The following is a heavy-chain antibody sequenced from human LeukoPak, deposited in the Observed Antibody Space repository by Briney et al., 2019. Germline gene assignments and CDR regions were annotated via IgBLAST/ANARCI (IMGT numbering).Heavy chain of an antibody. D-gene: IGHD2-21*01. CDR1: GGSFSGYY. CDR2: INHSGST. V-gene: IGHV4-34*01. CDR3: ASYSSASAFDY. Sequence: SETLSLTCAVYGGSFSGYYWSWIRQPPGKGLEWIGEINHSGSTNYNPSLKSRVTISVDTSKNQFSLKLSSVTAADTAVYYCASYSSASAFDYWGQGTLVTVSS. J-gene: IGHJ4*02.